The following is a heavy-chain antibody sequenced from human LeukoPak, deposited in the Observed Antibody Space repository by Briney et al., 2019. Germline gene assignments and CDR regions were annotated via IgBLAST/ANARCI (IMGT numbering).Heavy chain of an antibody. J-gene: IGHJ3*02. CDR1: GASISGSGYY. D-gene: IGHD6-13*01. CDR2: IYSSGST. V-gene: IGHV4-39*07. CDR3: AREKGPIAAAGTVGAFDI. Sequence: KSSETLSLTCTVSGASISGSGYYWGWIRQPPGKGLEWIGSIYSSGSTYYNASLQSRVTISIETSKNQISLKPSSVTAADTAVYYCAREKGPIAAAGTVGAFDIWGQGTMVTVSS.